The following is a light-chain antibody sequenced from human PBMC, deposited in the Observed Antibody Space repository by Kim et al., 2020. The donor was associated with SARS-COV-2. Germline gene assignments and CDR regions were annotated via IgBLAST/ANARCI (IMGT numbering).Light chain of an antibody. V-gene: IGKV1-6*01. CDR2: ATS. CDR3: LQDYNYPWT. CDR1: QDIKND. Sequence: AIQLTQSPSSLSASVGDRVTITCRASQDIKNDLGWYQQTPGKAPKVLIYATSILQSGVPSRFSGSGSGTDFTLTISSLQPEDFATYYCLQDYNYPWTFGQGTKVDIK. J-gene: IGKJ1*01.